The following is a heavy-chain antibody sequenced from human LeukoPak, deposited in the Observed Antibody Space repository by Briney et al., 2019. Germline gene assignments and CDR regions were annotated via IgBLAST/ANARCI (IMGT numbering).Heavy chain of an antibody. CDR1: GGSFSGYY. D-gene: IGHD3-22*01. Sequence: PSETLSLTCAVYGGSFSGYYWSWIRQPPGKGLEWIGEINHSGSTYYNPSLKSRVTISVDTSKNQFSLKLSSVTAADTAVYYCARGRKYYDSSGYPRPYNWFDPWGQGTLVTVSS. J-gene: IGHJ5*02. V-gene: IGHV4-34*01. CDR3: ARGRKYYDSSGYPRPYNWFDP. CDR2: INHSGST.